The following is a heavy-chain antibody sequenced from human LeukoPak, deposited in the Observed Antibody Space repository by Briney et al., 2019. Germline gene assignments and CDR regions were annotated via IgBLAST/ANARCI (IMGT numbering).Heavy chain of an antibody. CDR3: ARGGGYSSSWSY. D-gene: IGHD6-13*01. CDR1: GGSISSYY. J-gene: IGHJ4*02. V-gene: IGHV4-59*01. Sequence: SETLSLTCTVSGGSISSYYWNWIRQPPGKGLEWIGYIYYTGSTNYNPSLRSRVTISVDTSKNQFSLKLSSVTAADTAVYYCARGGGYSSSWSYWGQGTLVTVSS. CDR2: IYYTGST.